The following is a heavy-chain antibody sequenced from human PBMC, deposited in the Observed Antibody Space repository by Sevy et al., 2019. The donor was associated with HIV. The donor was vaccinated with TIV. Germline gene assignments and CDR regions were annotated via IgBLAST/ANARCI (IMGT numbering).Heavy chain of an antibody. V-gene: IGHV1-2*02. CDR3: ARDRVIFGGGGGLDV. Sequence: ASVKVSCKTSASTFTAYYMHWLRQAPGQGLEWMGWINPNSDGTKYAQRFQGRASMTADTSISTAYMELSRLTSDDTAVYYCARDRVIFGGGGGLDVWGQGTTVTVSS. J-gene: IGHJ6*02. CDR2: INPNSDGT. CDR1: ASTFTAYY. D-gene: IGHD3-3*02.